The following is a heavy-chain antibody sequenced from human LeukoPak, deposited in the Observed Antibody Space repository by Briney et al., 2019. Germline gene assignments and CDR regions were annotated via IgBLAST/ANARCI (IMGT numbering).Heavy chain of an antibody. Sequence: GRSLRLSCAASGFTFSSYGMHWVRQAPGKGLEWVAVIWYDGSNKYYADSVKGRFTISRDNSKNTLYLQMDSMRAENTAVYYCAKDDRSGSRPYWFDPWGQGTLVTVSS. D-gene: IGHD3-10*01. CDR2: IWYDGSNK. V-gene: IGHV3-33*06. CDR3: AKDDRSGSRPYWFDP. CDR1: GFTFSSYG. J-gene: IGHJ5*02.